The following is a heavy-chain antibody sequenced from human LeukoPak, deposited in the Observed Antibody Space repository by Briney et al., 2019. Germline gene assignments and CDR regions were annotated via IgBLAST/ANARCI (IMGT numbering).Heavy chain of an antibody. CDR2: IIPIFGTA. V-gene: IGHV1-69*05. CDR3: ARAHRQREAFDI. J-gene: IGHJ3*02. D-gene: IGHD6-25*01. Sequence: ASVEVSCKASGYTFTSYYMHWVRQAPGQGLEWMGGIIPIFGTANYAQKFQGRVTITTDESTSTAYMELSSLRSEDTAVYYCARAHRQREAFDIWGQGTMVTVSS. CDR1: GYTFTSYY.